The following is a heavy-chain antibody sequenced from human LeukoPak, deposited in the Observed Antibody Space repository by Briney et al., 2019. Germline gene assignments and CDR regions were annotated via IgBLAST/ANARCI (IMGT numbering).Heavy chain of an antibody. CDR2: LYSGGGT. D-gene: IGHD2-8*01. CDR1: GFTVSSNY. J-gene: IGHJ4*02. V-gene: IGHV3-66*01. CDR3: ARDWVQYDLSRYSDC. Sequence: GGSLRLSCAASGFTVSSNYMSWVRQAPGKGLEWVSGLYSGGGTYYADSVKGRFDISRDNSKNTLYLQMNSLRAEDTAVYYCARDWVQYDLSRYSDCWGQGALVTVSS.